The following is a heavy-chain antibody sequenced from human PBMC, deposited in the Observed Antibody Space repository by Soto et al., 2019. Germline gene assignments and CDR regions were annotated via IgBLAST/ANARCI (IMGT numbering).Heavy chain of an antibody. CDR2: IYYSGST. CDR3: ARVTVTTVVFYMDV. J-gene: IGHJ6*03. CDR1: GGSISSYY. V-gene: IGHV4-59*01. Sequence: SETLSLTCTVSGGSISSYYWSWIRQPPGKGLEWIGYIYYSGSTNYNPSLKSRVTISVDTSKNQFSLKLSSVTAADTAVYYCARVTVTTVVFYMDVWGKGTTVTVSS. D-gene: IGHD4-4*01.